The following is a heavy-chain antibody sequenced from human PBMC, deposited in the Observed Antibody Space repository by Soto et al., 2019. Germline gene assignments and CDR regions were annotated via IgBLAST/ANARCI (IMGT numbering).Heavy chain of an antibody. Sequence: QVELVQSGAEVRKPGASVKVSCKASRNSFIDYYIHWVRQAPGQGLEWMGWIKSNSGGTKYAQRFQGRVTMTRDTSISTIYMELSRLKSDYTAVYYCAREDYNWNDYYYYGMDVWGQGTTVIVSS. CDR3: AREDYNWNDYYYYGMDV. V-gene: IGHV1-2*02. CDR1: RNSFIDYY. J-gene: IGHJ6*02. CDR2: IKSNSGGT. D-gene: IGHD1-1*01.